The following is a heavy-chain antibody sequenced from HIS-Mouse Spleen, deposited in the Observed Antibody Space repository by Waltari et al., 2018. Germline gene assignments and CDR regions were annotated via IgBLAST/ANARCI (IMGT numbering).Heavy chain of an antibody. CDR2: ISYDGSNK. V-gene: IGHV3-30*18. CDR3: AKASSGWLDY. Sequence: QVQLVESGVGVVQLGVALRLTWAGRGFPFGSYGLHGVRQAPGKGLEWVAVISYDGSNKYYADSVKGRFTISRDNSKNTLYLQMNSLRAEDTAVYYCAKASSGWLDYWGQGTLVTVSS. J-gene: IGHJ4*02. D-gene: IGHD6-19*01. CDR1: GFPFGSYG.